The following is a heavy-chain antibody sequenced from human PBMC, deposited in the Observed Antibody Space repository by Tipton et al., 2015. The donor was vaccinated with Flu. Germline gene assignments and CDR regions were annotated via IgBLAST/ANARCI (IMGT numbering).Heavy chain of an antibody. CDR2: ISSDGDTT. D-gene: IGHD3-3*01. V-gene: IGHV3-64*01. CDR1: GFTFSSYC. Sequence: AVSGFTFSSYCLHWVRQAPGKGLEYVSAISSDGDTTYYANSVKGRFAISRDNSKNTLYLQMGSLRVEDMAVYYCARGKGFLEWFVDYWGQGTLVTVSS. CDR3: ARGKGFLEWFVDY. J-gene: IGHJ4*02.